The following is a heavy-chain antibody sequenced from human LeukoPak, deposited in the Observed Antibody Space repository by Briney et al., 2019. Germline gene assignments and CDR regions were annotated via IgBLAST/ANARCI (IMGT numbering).Heavy chain of an antibody. J-gene: IGHJ6*03. V-gene: IGHV1-24*01. CDR2: FDPDKGET. CDR1: GHTLTELS. Sequence: ASVKVSCKTSGHTLTELSIHWVRQAPGKGLEWMGGFDPDKGETIYAQRLQGRVTMTEDTSTDTAYMELSSLRSEDTAVYFCTIYSTSYYDNSGTYKAYYYMGVWGKGTTVTVSS. CDR3: TIYSTSYYDNSGTYKAYYYMGV. D-gene: IGHD3-22*01.